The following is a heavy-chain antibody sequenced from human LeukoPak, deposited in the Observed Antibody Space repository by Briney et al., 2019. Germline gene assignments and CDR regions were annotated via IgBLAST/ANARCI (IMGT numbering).Heavy chain of an antibody. CDR3: ARGDCSSTICYSPMDV. CDR2: IYRSGST. CDR1: GGSFSGYY. Sequence: PSETLSLTCAVYGGSFSGYYWSWIRQPPGKGLEWIGSIYRSGSTNYNPSLKSRVTISVDTSKNQFSLEVNSVTAADTALYYCARGDCSSTICYSPMDVWGKGTTVTVSS. D-gene: IGHD2-2*01. V-gene: IGHV4-34*01. J-gene: IGHJ6*03.